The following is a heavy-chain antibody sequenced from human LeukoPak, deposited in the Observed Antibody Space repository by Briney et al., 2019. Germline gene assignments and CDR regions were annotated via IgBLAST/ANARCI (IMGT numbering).Heavy chain of an antibody. V-gene: IGHV3-7*01. CDR1: GFTFSSYW. CDR3: ARGPLIAVAGTGIDY. CDR2: IKQDGSEK. J-gene: IGHJ4*02. Sequence: GGSLRLSCAASGFTFSSYWMSWVRQAPGKGLEWVANIKQDGSEKYYVDSVKGRFTISRDNAKNSLYLQMNSLRAEDTAVYYCARGPLIAVAGTGIDYWGQGTLVTVSS. D-gene: IGHD6-19*01.